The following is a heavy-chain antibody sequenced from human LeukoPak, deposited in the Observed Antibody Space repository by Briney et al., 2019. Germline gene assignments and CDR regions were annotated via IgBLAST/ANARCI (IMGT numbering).Heavy chain of an antibody. V-gene: IGHV3-74*01. CDR1: GFTLSSYW. CDR3: ASRGVRRDYYDSSGYIGDAFDI. CDR2: INSDGSST. Sequence: PGGSLRLSCAASGFTLSSYWMHWVRQAPGKGLVWVSRINSDGSSTSYADSVKGRFTISRDNAKNTLHLQMNSLRAEDTAVYYCASRGVRRDYYDSSGYIGDAFDIWGQGTMVTVSS. J-gene: IGHJ3*02. D-gene: IGHD3-22*01.